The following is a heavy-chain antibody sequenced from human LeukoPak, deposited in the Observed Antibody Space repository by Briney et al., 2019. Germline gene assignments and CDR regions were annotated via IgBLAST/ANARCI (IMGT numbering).Heavy chain of an antibody. Sequence: SETLSLTCTVSGGSISSYYWSWIRQPAGKGLEWIGRVHTSGSTNYNPSLKSRVTMSIDTSKNQFSLRLSSMTATDTAVYYCARERITMVRGPLDPWGQGTLVTVSS. CDR2: VHTSGST. CDR3: ARERITMVRGPLDP. CDR1: GGSISSYY. D-gene: IGHD3-10*01. V-gene: IGHV4-4*07. J-gene: IGHJ5*02.